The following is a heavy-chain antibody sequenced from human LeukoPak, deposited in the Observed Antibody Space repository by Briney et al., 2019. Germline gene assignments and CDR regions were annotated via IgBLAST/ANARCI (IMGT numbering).Heavy chain of an antibody. J-gene: IGHJ6*03. D-gene: IGHD6-13*01. V-gene: IGHV1-8*03. CDR1: GYTFTSYD. CDR3: ARVAAQSRRNYYYMDV. Sequence: ASVKVSCKASGYTFTSYDINWVRQATGQGLEWMGWMNPNSGNTGYAQKFQGRVTITRNTSISTAYVELSSLRSEDTAVYYCARVAAQSRRNYYYMDVWGKGTTVTVSS. CDR2: MNPNSGNT.